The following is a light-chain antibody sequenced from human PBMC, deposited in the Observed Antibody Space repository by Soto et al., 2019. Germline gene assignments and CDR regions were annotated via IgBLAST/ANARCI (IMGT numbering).Light chain of an antibody. CDR3: QQYGSSPLT. CDR2: GAS. V-gene: IGKV3-20*01. J-gene: IGKJ4*01. Sequence: EVVWTKFPGTLSLSPGERATLSCRASQSVSNNYLAWYQQKPGQAPRLLIYGASRRATGIPDRFSGSGSGTDFTLTISRLEPEDFAVYSCQQYGSSPLTFGGGTKVEIK. CDR1: QSVSNNY.